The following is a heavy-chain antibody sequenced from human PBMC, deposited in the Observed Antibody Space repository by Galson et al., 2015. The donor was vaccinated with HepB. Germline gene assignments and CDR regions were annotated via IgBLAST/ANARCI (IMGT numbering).Heavy chain of an antibody. J-gene: IGHJ3*02. CDR1: GFTFSNAW. CDR3: TTTGVWFPHAFDI. CDR2: IKSKTDGGTT. D-gene: IGHD2-21*01. V-gene: IGHV3-15*01. Sequence: SLRLSCAASGFTFSNAWMSWVRQAPGKGLEWVGRIKSKTDGGTTDYAAPVKGRFTISRDDSKNTLYLQMNSLKTEDTAVYYCTTTGVWFPHAFDIWGQGTMVTVSS.